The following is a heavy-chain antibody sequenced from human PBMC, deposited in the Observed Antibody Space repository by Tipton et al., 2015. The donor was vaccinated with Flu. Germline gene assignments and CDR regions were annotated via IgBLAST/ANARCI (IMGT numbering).Heavy chain of an antibody. D-gene: IGHD2-21*02. J-gene: IGHJ4*02. CDR1: GYTFTRYY. V-gene: IGHV1-46*01. CDR2: INPRGGST. CDR3: ASMKSWEVVTASPLDY. Sequence: QLVQSGAEVKKPGASVKVSCKTSGYTFTRYYIHWVRQAPGQGLEWMGIINPRGGSTIYAQKFQGRVTVTRDTSTSTVYMELSSLRSEDTAVYYCASMKSWEVVTASPLDYWGQGTLVTVSS.